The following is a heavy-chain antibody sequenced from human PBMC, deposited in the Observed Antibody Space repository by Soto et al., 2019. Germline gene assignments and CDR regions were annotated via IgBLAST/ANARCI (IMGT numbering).Heavy chain of an antibody. V-gene: IGHV3-30*18. Sequence: AGGSLRLSCAASGFTFSSYGMHWVRQAPGKGLEWVAVISYDGSNKYYADSVKGRFTISRDNSKNTLYLQMNSLRAEDTAVYYCAKFSGDIFTATLADFDYWGQGTLVTVSS. CDR2: ISYDGSNK. CDR1: GFTFSSYG. CDR3: AKFSGDIFTATLADFDY. D-gene: IGHD2-21*01. J-gene: IGHJ4*02.